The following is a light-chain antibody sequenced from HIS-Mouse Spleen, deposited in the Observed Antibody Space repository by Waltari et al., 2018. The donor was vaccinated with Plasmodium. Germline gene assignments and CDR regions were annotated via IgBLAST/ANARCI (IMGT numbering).Light chain of an antibody. J-gene: IGLJ2*01. CDR2: EVS. V-gene: IGLV2-8*01. CDR1: SSDVGGYNY. Sequence: QSALTQPPSASGSPGQSVTISCTGTSSDVGGYNYVSWYQQHPGNAPKLMIDEVSKRPSGVPVRFAGSKLGNGASLTVAGLQAEDEAEYYCSSYAGSNNLVFGGGTKLTVL. CDR3: SSYAGSNNLV.